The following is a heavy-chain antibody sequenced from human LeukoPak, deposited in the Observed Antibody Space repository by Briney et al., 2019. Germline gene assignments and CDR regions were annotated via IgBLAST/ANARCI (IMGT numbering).Heavy chain of an antibody. CDR3: ARVQQLVTGHYYYYMDV. V-gene: IGHV1-46*01. D-gene: IGHD6-13*01. Sequence: GASVKVSCKASGYTFTSYYMHWVRQAPGQGLEWMGIINPSGGSTSYAQKFQARVTMTRDTSASTVYMELSSLRSEDTAVYYCARVQQLVTGHYYYYMDVWXXXTTVTVSS. CDR1: GYTFTSYY. CDR2: INPSGGST. J-gene: IGHJ6*03.